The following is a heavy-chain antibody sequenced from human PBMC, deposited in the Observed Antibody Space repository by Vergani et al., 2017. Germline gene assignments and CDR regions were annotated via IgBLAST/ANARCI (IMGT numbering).Heavy chain of an antibody. CDR2: ISSSSSTI. CDR3: ARYQSRLSETYGMDV. V-gene: IGHV3-48*01. CDR1: GSTVSGNY. Sequence: ELQLVESGGGLVQPGGSLRLSCAASGSTVSGNYMTWVRQAPGKGLEWVSYISSSSSTIYYADSVKGRFTISRDNAKNSLYLQMNSLRAEDTAVYYCARYQSRLSETYGMDVWGQGTTVTVSS. J-gene: IGHJ6*02. D-gene: IGHD2-2*01.